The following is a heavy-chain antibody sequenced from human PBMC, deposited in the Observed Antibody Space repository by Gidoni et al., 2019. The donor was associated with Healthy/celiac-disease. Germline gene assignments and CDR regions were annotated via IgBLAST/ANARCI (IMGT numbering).Heavy chain of an antibody. CDR3: ARERGRYSSSPYFDY. V-gene: IGHV4-34*01. J-gene: IGHJ4*02. CDR1: GSFSGYS. D-gene: IGHD6-6*01. Sequence: GSFSGYSWSWIRQPPGKGLEWIGEINHSGSTNYNPSLKSRVTISVDTYKNQYSLKLSSVTAADTAVYYCARERGRYSSSPYFDYWGQGTLVTVSS. CDR2: INHSGST.